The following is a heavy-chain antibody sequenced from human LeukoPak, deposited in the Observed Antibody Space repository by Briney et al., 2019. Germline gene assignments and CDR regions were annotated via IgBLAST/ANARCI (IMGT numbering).Heavy chain of an antibody. Sequence: GASVKVSCKASGYTFTGYYMHWVRQAPGQGLEWMGWINPNSGGTNYAQKSQGRVTMTRDTSISTAYMELSRLRSDDTAVYYCARLVVPAAIGPYYFDYWGQGTLVTVSS. CDR2: INPNSGGT. J-gene: IGHJ4*02. V-gene: IGHV1-2*02. CDR3: ARLVVPAAIGPYYFDY. CDR1: GYTFTGYY. D-gene: IGHD2-2*01.